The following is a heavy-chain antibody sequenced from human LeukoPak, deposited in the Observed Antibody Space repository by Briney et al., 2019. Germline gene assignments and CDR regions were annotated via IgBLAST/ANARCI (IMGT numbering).Heavy chain of an antibody. CDR3: VRAPPGRCSDGFCYSDTLDI. V-gene: IGHV3-13*01. D-gene: IGHD2-15*01. J-gene: IGHJ3*02. CDR2: IGTAGDT. Sequence: GGSLRLSCRAYGFTLSRSEMPWVRQATGRGLEWVSYIGTAGDTYYADSVKGRFTISRENAGNSLSLHTNSLRVGDTAVYYCVRAPPGRCSDGFCYSDTLDIWGRGTKVTVSS. CDR1: GFTLSRSE.